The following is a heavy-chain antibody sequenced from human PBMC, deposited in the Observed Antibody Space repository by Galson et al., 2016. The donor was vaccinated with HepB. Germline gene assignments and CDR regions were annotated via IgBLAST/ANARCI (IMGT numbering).Heavy chain of an antibody. Sequence: SLRLSCAASGFTFSSYAINWVRQAPGKGLEWVSGISSSGDRTYYADSMKGRFTISRDNSKNTVYLQVNSLRAEDTAVYYCGRDGEFDYYYGTDVWGQGTTVTVSS. J-gene: IGHJ6*02. V-gene: IGHV3-23*01. CDR2: ISSSGDRT. CDR1: GFTFSSYA. CDR3: GRDGEFDYYYGTDV.